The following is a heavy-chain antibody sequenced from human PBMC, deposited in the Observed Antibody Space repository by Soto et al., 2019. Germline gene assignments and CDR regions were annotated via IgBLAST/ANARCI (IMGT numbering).Heavy chain of an antibody. Sequence: GGFLRLSCAASGFTFSSYNMNWVRQAPGKGLEWVSSISSSSIYIYYADSVRGRFTISRDNAKNSLYLQMNSLRAEDTAVYYCARLHTYYDSTGFYGSPDYWGQGTLVTVSS. D-gene: IGHD3-22*01. CDR2: ISSSSIYI. CDR3: ARLHTYYDSTGFYGSPDY. V-gene: IGHV3-21*01. CDR1: GFTFSSYN. J-gene: IGHJ4*02.